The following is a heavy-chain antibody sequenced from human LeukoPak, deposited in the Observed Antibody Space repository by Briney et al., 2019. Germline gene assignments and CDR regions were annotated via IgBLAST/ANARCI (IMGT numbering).Heavy chain of an antibody. CDR3: ARVSRYGTHIDY. CDR1: GYTLTRYA. D-gene: IGHD2-2*01. Sequence: ASVKVSCKASGYTLTRYAMHWVRQAPGQRLEWMGWINAGNGNTKYSQKFQGRVTITRDTSASTAYMELSSLRSEDTAVYYCARVSRYGTHIDYWGQGTLVTVSS. J-gene: IGHJ4*02. CDR2: INAGNGNT. V-gene: IGHV1-3*01.